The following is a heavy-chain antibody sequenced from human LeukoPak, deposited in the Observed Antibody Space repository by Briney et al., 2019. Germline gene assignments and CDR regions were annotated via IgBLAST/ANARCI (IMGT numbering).Heavy chain of an antibody. CDR1: GYSFTSYW. J-gene: IGHJ5*02. CDR2: IYPGDSDT. V-gene: IGHV5-51*01. D-gene: IGHD2-2*01. CDR3: ARQRSSTSYTTNWFDP. Sequence: GESLKISCKGSGYSFTSYWIGWVRQMPGKGLEWMGMIYPGDSDTRYSPSFQGQVTTSADKSISTAYLQWSSLKASDTAMYYCARQRSSTSYTTNWFDPWGQGTLVTVSS.